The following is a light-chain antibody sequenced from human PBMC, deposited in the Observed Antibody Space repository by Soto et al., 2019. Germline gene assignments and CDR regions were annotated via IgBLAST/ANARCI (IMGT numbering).Light chain of an antibody. CDR2: EVS. J-gene: IGLJ3*02. CDR3: SSYTSSSTLGV. Sequence: QSVLTQPASVSGSPGQSITISCTGTSSDVGGYNFVSWYQQHPGKAPKLMIYEVSNRPSGVSNRFSGSKSGNTASLTISGLQAEDEADYYCSSYTSSSTLGVFGGGTNPTVL. CDR1: SSDVGGYNF. V-gene: IGLV2-14*01.